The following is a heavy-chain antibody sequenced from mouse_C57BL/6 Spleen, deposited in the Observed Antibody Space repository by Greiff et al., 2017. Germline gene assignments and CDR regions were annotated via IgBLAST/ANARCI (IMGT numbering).Heavy chain of an antibody. CDR3: AMGDPAWFAY. CDR1: GYTFTSYW. V-gene: IGHV1-50*01. J-gene: IGHJ3*01. CDR2: IDPSDSYT. Sequence: QLQQPGAELVKPGASVKLSCKASGYTFTSYWMQWVKQRPGQGLEWIGEIDPSDSYTNYNQKFKGKATLTVDTSSSTAYMQLSSLTSEDSAVYYCAMGDPAWFAYWGQGTLVTVSA.